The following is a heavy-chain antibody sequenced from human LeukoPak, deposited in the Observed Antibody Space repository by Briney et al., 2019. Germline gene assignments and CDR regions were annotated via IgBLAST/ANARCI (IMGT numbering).Heavy chain of an antibody. D-gene: IGHD5-18*01. J-gene: IGHJ4*02. CDR3: ASGKETSMAQGY. CDR2: IYSGGSI. CDR1: GFTFGDHA. V-gene: IGHV3-53*01. Sequence: GGSLGLSCTASGFTFGDHAMSWVRQAPGKGLEWVSVIYSGGSIYYADSVKGRFTISRDISKNTVDLQLNSLRAEDTAVYYCASGKETSMAQGYWGQGTLVTVSS.